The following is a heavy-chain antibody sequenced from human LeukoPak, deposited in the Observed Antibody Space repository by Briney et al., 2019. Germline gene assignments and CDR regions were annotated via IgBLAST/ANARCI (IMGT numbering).Heavy chain of an antibody. V-gene: IGHV3-23*01. Sequence: GGSLRLSCAASGFTFSSYNMNWVRQAPGKGLEWVSSISSSGGETHYADSVKGRFTISRDNSKNTLYLQMNSLRAVDTAVYYCAKTLYSSGWYFFDYWGQGTLVTVSS. CDR3: AKTLYSSGWYFFDY. CDR2: ISSSGGET. D-gene: IGHD6-19*01. J-gene: IGHJ4*02. CDR1: GFTFSSYN.